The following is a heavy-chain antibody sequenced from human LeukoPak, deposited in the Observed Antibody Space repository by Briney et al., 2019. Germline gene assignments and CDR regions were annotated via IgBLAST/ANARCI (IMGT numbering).Heavy chain of an antibody. CDR2: IKQDGSKK. V-gene: IGHV3-7*04. CDR3: TRVGYIDEGIDY. D-gene: IGHD5-24*01. CDR1: GFPFSSYW. J-gene: IGHJ4*02. Sequence: GGSLRLSCVASGFPFSSYWMTWVRQAPGKGLEWVANIKQDGSKKSYVDSVKGRFTISRDNAKNSLYLQMNGLRAEDTAIYYCTRVGYIDEGIDYWGQGTLVTVSS.